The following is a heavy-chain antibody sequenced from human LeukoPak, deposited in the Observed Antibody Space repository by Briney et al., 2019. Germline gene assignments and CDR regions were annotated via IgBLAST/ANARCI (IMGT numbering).Heavy chain of an antibody. CDR1: GGSISSYY. V-gene: IGHV4-59*01. CDR3: ARDSIPPIYDFWSGYYLYAFDI. Sequence: PSETLSLTCTVSGGSISSYYWSWIRQPPGKGLEWIGYIYYSGSTNYNPSLKSRVTISVDTSKNQFSLKLSSVTAADTAVYYCARDSIPPIYDFWSGYYLYAFDIWGQGTMVTVSS. D-gene: IGHD3-3*01. CDR2: IYYSGST. J-gene: IGHJ3*02.